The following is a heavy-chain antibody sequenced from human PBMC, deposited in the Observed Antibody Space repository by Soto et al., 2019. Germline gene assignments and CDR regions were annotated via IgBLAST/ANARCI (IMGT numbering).Heavy chain of an antibody. CDR2: IIPIFGTA. Sequence: QVQLVQAGAEVKKPGSSEKVSCKASGGTFSSYAINWVRQAPGQGLEWMGGIIPIFGTANYAQKFQGRVTITADESASTAYMELSSLRSEDTAVYYCARERIPRGVYGHYFDYWGQGTLVTVSS. CDR3: ARERIPRGVYGHYFDY. D-gene: IGHD2-15*01. J-gene: IGHJ4*02. V-gene: IGHV1-69*01. CDR1: GGTFSSYA.